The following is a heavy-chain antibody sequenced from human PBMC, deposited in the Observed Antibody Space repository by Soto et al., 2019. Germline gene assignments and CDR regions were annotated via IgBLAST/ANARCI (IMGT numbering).Heavy chain of an antibody. CDR3: ARPIVDNSTNASFNY. CDR1: GYIFRNYW. D-gene: IGHD5-12*01. J-gene: IGHJ4*02. Sequence: GEAVKVSCKSSGYIFRNYWIGLVRQMPGEGLEWMGIIYPGDSDARYSPSFQGQVTISADKSISTVYLQWSSLKASDTAMYYCARPIVDNSTNASFNYWGQGTQVTVSS. V-gene: IGHV5-51*01. CDR2: IYPGDSDA.